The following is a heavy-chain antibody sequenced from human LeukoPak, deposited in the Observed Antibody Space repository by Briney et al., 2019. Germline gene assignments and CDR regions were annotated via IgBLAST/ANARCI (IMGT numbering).Heavy chain of an antibody. J-gene: IGHJ5*02. Sequence: SETLSLTCAVYGGSFSGYYWSWIRQPPGKGLEWIGEINHSGSTNYNPSLKSRVTISVDTSKNQFSLKLSSVTAADTAVYYCAREGAPYSSSSEGPVNWFDPWGQGTLVTVSS. D-gene: IGHD6-13*01. CDR2: INHSGST. CDR3: AREGAPYSSSSEGPVNWFDP. V-gene: IGHV4-34*01. CDR1: GGSFSGYY.